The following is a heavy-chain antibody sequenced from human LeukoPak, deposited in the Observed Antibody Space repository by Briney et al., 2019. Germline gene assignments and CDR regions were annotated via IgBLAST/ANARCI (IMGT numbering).Heavy chain of an antibody. CDR2: INANSGGT. Sequence: ASVKVSCKASGYTFTGYYMHWVRQAPGQGLEWMGRINANSGGTNYAQKFQGRVTMTRDTSISTAYMELSRLRSDDTAVYYCASDSHIVVVTAIHRYFQHWGQGTLVTASS. V-gene: IGHV1-2*06. D-gene: IGHD2-21*02. CDR1: GYTFTGYY. CDR3: ASDSHIVVVTAIHRYFQH. J-gene: IGHJ1*01.